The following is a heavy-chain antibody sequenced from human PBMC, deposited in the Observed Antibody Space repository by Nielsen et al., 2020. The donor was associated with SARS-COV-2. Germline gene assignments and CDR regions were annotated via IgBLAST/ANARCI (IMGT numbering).Heavy chain of an antibody. CDR3: AGEKNPLEWLLREGGAFDI. V-gene: IGHV3-66*01. D-gene: IGHD3-3*01. CDR1: GFTVSSNY. J-gene: IGHJ3*02. Sequence: GGSLRLSCAASGFTVSSNYMSWVRQAPGKGLEWVSVIYSGGSTYYADSVKGRFTISRDNSKNTLYLQMNSLRAEDTAVYYCAGEKNPLEWLLREGGAFDIWGQGTMVTVSS. CDR2: IYSGGST.